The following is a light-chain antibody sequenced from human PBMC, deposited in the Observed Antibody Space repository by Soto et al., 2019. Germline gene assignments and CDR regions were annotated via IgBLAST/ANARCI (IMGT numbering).Light chain of an antibody. J-gene: IGKJ4*01. Sequence: EIVMTQSPATLSVSPGETATLSCRASQGISRTLAWYQLKPGQAPRLLFYGASTRATGVPARFSGSGSGTEFTLTISSLQSEDSALYYCQHYNHWPQLSFGGGTKV. V-gene: IGKV3-15*01. CDR2: GAS. CDR3: QHYNHWPQLS. CDR1: QGISRT.